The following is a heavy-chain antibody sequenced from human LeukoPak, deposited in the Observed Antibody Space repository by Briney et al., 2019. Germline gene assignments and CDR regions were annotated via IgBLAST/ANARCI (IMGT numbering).Heavy chain of an antibody. J-gene: IGHJ4*02. Sequence: PGGSLRLSCAASGFTFSTYSMSWVRQAPGKGRGWVSAIRGGGENTYYADSVKGRFTISRDNSKDTLSLQMNSLRAEDTAIYYCAKISWDGRGTFYWGQGTLVTVSS. V-gene: IGHV3-23*01. D-gene: IGHD2-15*01. CDR2: IRGGGENT. CDR1: GFTFSTYS. CDR3: AKISWDGRGTFY.